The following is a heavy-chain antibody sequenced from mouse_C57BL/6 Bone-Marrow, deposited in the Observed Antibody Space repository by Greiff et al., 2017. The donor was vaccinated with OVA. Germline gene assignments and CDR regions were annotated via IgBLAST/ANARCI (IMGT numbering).Heavy chain of an antibody. D-gene: IGHD1-1*01. CDR1: GYTFTSYW. CDR3: ARSGGSSLGWYFDV. Sequence: VQLQQPGAELVKPGASVKLSCKASGYTFTSYWMHWVKQRPGQGLEWIGMIHPNSGSTNYNEKFKSKATLTVDKSSSTAYMQLSSLTSEDSAVYYCARSGGSSLGWYFDVWGTGTTVTVSS. V-gene: IGHV1-64*01. J-gene: IGHJ1*03. CDR2: IHPNSGST.